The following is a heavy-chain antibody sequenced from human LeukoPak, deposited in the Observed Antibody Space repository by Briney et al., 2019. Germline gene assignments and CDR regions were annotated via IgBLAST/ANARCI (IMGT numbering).Heavy chain of an antibody. CDR3: ARGASSGWPYYFDY. CDR1: GGSFSGYY. J-gene: IGHJ4*02. D-gene: IGHD6-19*01. Sequence: SETLSLTCAVYGGSFSGYYWSWIRQPPGKGLEWIGEINHSGSTNYNPSLKSRVTISADTSKNQFSLKLSSVTAADTAVYYCARGASSGWPYYFDYWGQGTLVTVSS. CDR2: INHSGST. V-gene: IGHV4-34*01.